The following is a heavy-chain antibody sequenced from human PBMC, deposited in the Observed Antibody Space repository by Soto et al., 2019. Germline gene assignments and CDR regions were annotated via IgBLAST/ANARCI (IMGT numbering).Heavy chain of an antibody. V-gene: IGHV3-30*18. CDR3: AKGFAYSLIDY. CDR2: ISYDGSNK. CDR1: GFTFSTYG. D-gene: IGHD5-18*01. J-gene: IGHJ4*02. Sequence: QVQLVESGGGVVQPGRSLRLSCAASGFTFSTYGMHWFRQAPGQGLEWVAVISYDGSNKYYADSVKGLFTISRDNSMNTLYLQMSSLRAEDTAVYHCAKGFAYSLIDYWGQGTLVTVSS.